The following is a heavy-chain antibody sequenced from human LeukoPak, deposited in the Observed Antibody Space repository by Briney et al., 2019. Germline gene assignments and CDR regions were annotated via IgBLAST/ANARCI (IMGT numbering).Heavy chain of an antibody. CDR1: GGSVSSTSYY. CDR2: VYYSGST. Sequence: SETLSLTCTVSGGSVSSTSYYWGWIRQPPGKGLKWIGTVYYSGSTYYNPSLKSRVTISVGTSKNQFSLKLSSVTAADTAVYYCARIVWSGNAGNFDYWGQGTLVTVSS. V-gene: IGHV4-39*01. D-gene: IGHD3-3*01. CDR3: ARIVWSGNAGNFDY. J-gene: IGHJ4*02.